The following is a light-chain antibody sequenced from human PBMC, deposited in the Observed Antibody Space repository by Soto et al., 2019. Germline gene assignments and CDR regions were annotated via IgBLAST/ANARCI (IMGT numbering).Light chain of an antibody. CDR2: SND. V-gene: IGLV1-44*01. CDR1: SSNIGSNT. J-gene: IGLJ2*01. CDR3: AAWDDRLSAVV. Sequence: QSVLTQPPSASGTPGQRVTISCSGSSSNIGSNTVNWYQQLPGTAPHHLIYSNDQRPSGVPDRFSGSKSGTSASLAISGLQSEEEADYYCAAWDDRLSAVVFGGGTKLTVL.